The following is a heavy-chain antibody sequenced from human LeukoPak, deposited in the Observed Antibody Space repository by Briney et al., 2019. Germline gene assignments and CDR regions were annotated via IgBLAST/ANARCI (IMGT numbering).Heavy chain of an antibody. CDR2: INWNGGST. CDR1: GFTFDDYG. Sequence: PGGSLRLSCAASGFTFDDYGMSWVRQAPGKGLEWVSGINWNGGSTGYADSVKGRFTISRDNAKNSLYLQMNSLRAEDTALYHCARVVSYYYGSGSTNWFDPWGQGTLVTVSS. D-gene: IGHD3-10*01. J-gene: IGHJ5*02. CDR3: ARVVSYYYGSGSTNWFDP. V-gene: IGHV3-20*01.